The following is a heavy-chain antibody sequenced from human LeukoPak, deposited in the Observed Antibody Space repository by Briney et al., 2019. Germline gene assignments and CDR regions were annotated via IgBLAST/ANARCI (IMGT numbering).Heavy chain of an antibody. Sequence: GASVKVSCKTSGYTFTSYYMHWVRQAPGQGLEWMGIINPSGGSTSYAQKFQGRVTMTRDTSTSTVYMELSSLRSEDTAVYYCARLEGSGWSAGPWGQGTLVTVSS. CDR3: ARLEGSGWSAGP. CDR2: INPSGGST. J-gene: IGHJ5*02. D-gene: IGHD6-19*01. CDR1: GYTFTSYY. V-gene: IGHV1-46*01.